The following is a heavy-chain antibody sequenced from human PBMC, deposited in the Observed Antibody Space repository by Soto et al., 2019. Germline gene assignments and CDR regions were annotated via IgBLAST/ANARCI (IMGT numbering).Heavy chain of an antibody. CDR1: GGCISSSNW. V-gene: IGHV4-4*02. J-gene: IGHJ4*02. D-gene: IGHD4-4*01. CDR3: ARKDAIENDYSNYRADYFYY. Sequence: QVQLQESGPGLVKPSGTLSLTCAVSGGCISSSNWWSWVRQPPGKGLEWIGEIYHSGSTNYTPSLKRRVTISVDKSKNQFSLKLSSVTAADTAVYYCARKDAIENDYSNYRADYFYYWGQGTLVTVSS. CDR2: IYHSGST.